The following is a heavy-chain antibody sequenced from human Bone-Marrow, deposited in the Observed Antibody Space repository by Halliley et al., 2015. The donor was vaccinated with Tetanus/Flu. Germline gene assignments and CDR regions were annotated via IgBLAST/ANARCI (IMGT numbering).Heavy chain of an antibody. CDR1: GFNFSTYE. J-gene: IGHJ6*02. V-gene: IGHV3-48*03. CDR3: VRDGRSLVRGETYFYGMDV. CDR2: ISGSTITI. D-gene: IGHD3-10*01. Sequence: QLVQSGGGLVQPGGSLRLSCVASGFNFSTYEMNWVRQAPGKGLEWVSYISGSTITIYQADSVKGRFTISRDNAKNSLYLQMNSLRAEDTAVYYCVRDGRSLVRGETYFYGMDVWGQGTSVTVSS.